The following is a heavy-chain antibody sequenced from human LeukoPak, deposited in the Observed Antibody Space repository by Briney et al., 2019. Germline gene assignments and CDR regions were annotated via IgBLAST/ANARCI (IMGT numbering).Heavy chain of an antibody. D-gene: IGHD1-26*01. Sequence: SETLSRTCTVSGASISTYYWSWIRHPPGNGLEWIGYIYYSGSTNYNPSLKSRVTLSVDMSKNQFSLRLSSVTAADTAVYYCASARIVGPTTFDYWGQGTLVTVSS. J-gene: IGHJ4*02. CDR3: ASARIVGPTTFDY. V-gene: IGHV4-59*01. CDR1: GASISTYY. CDR2: IYYSGST.